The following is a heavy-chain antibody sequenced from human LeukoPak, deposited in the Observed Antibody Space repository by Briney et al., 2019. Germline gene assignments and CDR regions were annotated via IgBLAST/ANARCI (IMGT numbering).Heavy chain of an antibody. Sequence: GSSVKVSCKASGGTFSGYAISWVRQAPGQGLEWMGGIFPIFGTANYAQKFQGRVTITTDESTSTAYMELSSLRSEDTAVYYCARGRTIYGGNYFDYWGQGTLVTVSS. D-gene: IGHD4-23*01. J-gene: IGHJ4*02. CDR2: IFPIFGTA. CDR3: ARGRTIYGGNYFDY. V-gene: IGHV1-69*05. CDR1: GGTFSGYA.